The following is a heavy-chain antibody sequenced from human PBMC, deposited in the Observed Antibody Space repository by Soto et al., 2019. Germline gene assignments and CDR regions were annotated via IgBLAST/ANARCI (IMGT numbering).Heavy chain of an antibody. D-gene: IGHD4-17*01. CDR3: ARALDYGGSFDS. CDR1: GFIFSSYW. J-gene: IGHJ5*01. CDR2: IKEDGNEK. Sequence: ESGGGLVPPGGSLRLSCAASGFIFSSYWMSWVRQTPGKGLEWVANIKEDGNEKYYVESVKGRFTISRDHTKNLLFLQMNTLGVEDTAIYYCARALDYGGSFDSWGRGTLVTVSS. V-gene: IGHV3-7*01.